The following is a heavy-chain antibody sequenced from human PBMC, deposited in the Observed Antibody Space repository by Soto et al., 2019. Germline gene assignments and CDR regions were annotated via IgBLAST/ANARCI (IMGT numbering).Heavy chain of an antibody. CDR3: VRDQKYFRVNGNWFDS. D-gene: IGHD2-2*01. CDR2: VSGNNGAS. J-gene: IGHJ5*01. CDR1: GYTSADFC. V-gene: IGHV1-18*04. Sequence: ASVKVSCKASGYTSADFCISWVRQAPGQGLEWMGWVSGNNGASNPAPKVQGRITMTLDTSTGVSYMALRSLRSDDTAIYYCVRDQKYFRVNGNWFDSWGQGTLVTVSP.